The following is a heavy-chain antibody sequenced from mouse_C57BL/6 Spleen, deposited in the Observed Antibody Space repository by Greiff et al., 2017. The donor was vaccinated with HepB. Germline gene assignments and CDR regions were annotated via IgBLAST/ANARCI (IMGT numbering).Heavy chain of an antibody. D-gene: IGHD2-3*01. Sequence: VQLQQPGAELVKPGASVKLSCKASGYTFTSYWMHWVKQRPGRGLEWIGRIDPNSGGTKYNEKFKSKATLTVDEPSSTAYMQLSSLTSEDSAVYYCARRDGYYGFYAMDYWGQGTSVTVSS. J-gene: IGHJ4*01. CDR2: IDPNSGGT. V-gene: IGHV1-72*01. CDR3: ARRDGYYGFYAMDY. CDR1: GYTFTSYW.